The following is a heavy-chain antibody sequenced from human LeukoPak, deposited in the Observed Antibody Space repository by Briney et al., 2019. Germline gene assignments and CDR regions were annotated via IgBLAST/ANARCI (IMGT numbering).Heavy chain of an antibody. CDR3: ASTRRAPTYYYGSGSYRSPYNWFDP. D-gene: IGHD3-10*01. CDR1: GGSISSGSYY. J-gene: IGHJ5*02. V-gene: IGHV4-61*02. Sequence: PSQTLSLTCTVSGGSISSGSYYWSWIRQPAGKGLEWIGRIYTSGSTNYNPSLKSRVTISVDTSKNQFSLKLSSVTAADTAVYYCASTRRAPTYYYGSGSYRSPYNWFDPWGQGTLVTVSS. CDR2: IYTSGST.